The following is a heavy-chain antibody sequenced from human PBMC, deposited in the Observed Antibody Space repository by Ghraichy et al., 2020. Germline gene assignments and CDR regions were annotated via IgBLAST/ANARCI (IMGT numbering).Heavy chain of an antibody. D-gene: IGHD3-16*02. CDR1: GFTFSSYE. V-gene: IGHV3-48*03. CDR2: ISSSGSTI. CDR3: ARSLMITFGGVIARDAFDI. Sequence: LSLTCAASGFTFSSYEMNWVRQAPGKGLEWVSYISSSGSTIYFADSVKGRFTISRDNAKNSLYLQMNSLRAEDTAVYYCARSLMITFGGVIARDAFDIWGQGTMVTVSS. J-gene: IGHJ3*02.